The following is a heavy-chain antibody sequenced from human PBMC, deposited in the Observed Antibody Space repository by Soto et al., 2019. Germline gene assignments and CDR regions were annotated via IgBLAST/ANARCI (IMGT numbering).Heavy chain of an antibody. CDR3: VKDQENGSGVGAGDGMDV. J-gene: IGHJ6*02. D-gene: IGHD3-10*01. Sequence: QVKLVESGGGVVQPGRSLRLSCAASGFTFSSYGMHWVRQAPGKGREWVSVISYDGSNKYSADSVKGRFTISSDKSKNTLYLHMTRLRAEDTAVYYCVKDQENGSGVGAGDGMDVWGQGTTVTVSS. CDR1: GFTFSSYG. CDR2: ISYDGSNK. V-gene: IGHV3-30*18.